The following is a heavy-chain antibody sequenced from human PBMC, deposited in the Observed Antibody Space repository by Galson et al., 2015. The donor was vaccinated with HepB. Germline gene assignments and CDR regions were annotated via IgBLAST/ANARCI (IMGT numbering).Heavy chain of an antibody. V-gene: IGHV4-31*03. D-gene: IGHD6-6*01. Sequence: TLSLTCTVSGGSISSGGYYWSWIRQHPGKGLEWIGYIYYSGSTYYNPSLKSRVTISVDTSKNQFSLKLSSVTAADTAVYYCAREGYSSSSTLDYWGQGTLVTVSS. CDR3: AREGYSSSSTLDY. CDR1: GGSISSGGYY. J-gene: IGHJ4*02. CDR2: IYYSGST.